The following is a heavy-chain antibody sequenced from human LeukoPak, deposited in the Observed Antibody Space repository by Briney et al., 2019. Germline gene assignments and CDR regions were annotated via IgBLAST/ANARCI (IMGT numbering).Heavy chain of an antibody. CDR1: GYTFIRNG. D-gene: IGHD3-22*01. CDR3: SRDYARLESSGYSYSFCY. CDR2: ISPYNGNT. V-gene: IGHV1-18*01. J-gene: IGHJ4*02. Sequence: ASVKVSCKASGYTFIRNGISWVRQAPGQGLEWMGWISPYNGNTNYAQRLQGRVTMTTDTSTSTAYMELRSLRSDDTAVYYCSRDYARLESSGYSYSFCYLGQGNLVTVSS.